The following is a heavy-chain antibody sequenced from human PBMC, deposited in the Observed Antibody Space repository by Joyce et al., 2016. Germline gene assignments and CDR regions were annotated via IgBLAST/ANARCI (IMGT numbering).Heavy chain of an antibody. Sequence: EVQLVESGGGLVKPGGSPRLSCAASGFTFSSYSMGWVRQAPGKGLEWVSSLMSSSSYIKYTDSVKGRFTISRDNAKNSLYLQMNSLRVEDTAVYYCARSSYTNGIFDYWGQGTLVTVSS. CDR3: ARSSYTNGIFDY. J-gene: IGHJ4*02. D-gene: IGHD2-8*01. CDR2: LMSSSSYI. CDR1: GFTFSSYS. V-gene: IGHV3-21*01.